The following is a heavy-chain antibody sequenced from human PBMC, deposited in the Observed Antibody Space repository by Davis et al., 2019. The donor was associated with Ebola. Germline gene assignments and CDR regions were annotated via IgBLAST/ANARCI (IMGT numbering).Heavy chain of an antibody. D-gene: IGHD6-19*01. Sequence: GESLKISCTASAFSVNDVWMGWVRQAPGKGLEWVSGISGSGARTFYANSVKGRFSISRDHYKDTLYLEINSLRAEDTAVYHCAKDMRSAVPGTPDYWGPGTRVTVSS. V-gene: IGHV3-23*01. CDR3: AKDMRSAVPGTPDY. J-gene: IGHJ4*02. CDR1: AFSVNDVW. CDR2: ISGSGART.